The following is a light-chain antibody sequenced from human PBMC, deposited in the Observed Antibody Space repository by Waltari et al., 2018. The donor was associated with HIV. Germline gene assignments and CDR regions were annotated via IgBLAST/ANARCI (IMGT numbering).Light chain of an antibody. CDR3: QQNYGTPRT. J-gene: IGKJ1*01. CDR2: AAS. Sequence: MGMTQSPSSLSASVGDRVTITCRASQTITTYLNWYQQTPGKAPKLLIYAASSLQSGVPSRFSGSGSGTDFTLTISSLQPEDFATYYCQQNYGTPRTFGQGTKVEVK. CDR1: QTITTY. V-gene: IGKV1-39*01.